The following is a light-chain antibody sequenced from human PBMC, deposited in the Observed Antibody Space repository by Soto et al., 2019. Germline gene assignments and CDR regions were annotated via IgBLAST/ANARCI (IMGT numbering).Light chain of an antibody. V-gene: IGKV3-20*01. J-gene: IGKJ5*01. CDR2: GAS. Sequence: EIVMAQSPATLSVSSGETASLSCRASQSAGNFLAWYQQKPGQAPRLLIYGASSRATGIPDRFSGSGSGTDFTLTISRLEPEDFAVYYCQQYSSSLITFGQGTRLEIK. CDR3: QQYSSSLIT. CDR1: QSAGNF.